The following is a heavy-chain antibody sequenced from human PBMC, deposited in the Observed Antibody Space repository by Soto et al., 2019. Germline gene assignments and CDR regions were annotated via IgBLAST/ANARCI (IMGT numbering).Heavy chain of an antibody. CDR3: ARDKDILTGYYNFGLDY. CDR1: GFTFSSYA. CDR2: ISYDGSNK. Sequence: GGSLRLSCAASGFTFSSYAMHWVRQAPGKGLEWVAVISYDGSNKYYADSVKGRFTISRDNSKNTLYLQMNSLRAEDTAVYYCARDKDILTGYYNFGLDYWGQGTLVTVSS. D-gene: IGHD3-9*01. J-gene: IGHJ4*02. V-gene: IGHV3-30-3*01.